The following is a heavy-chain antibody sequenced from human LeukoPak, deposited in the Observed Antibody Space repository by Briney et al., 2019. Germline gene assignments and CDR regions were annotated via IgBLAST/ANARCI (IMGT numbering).Heavy chain of an antibody. CDR2: INHSGST. V-gene: IGHV4-34*01. CDR3: ARGLPGQLAYYYYGMDV. D-gene: IGHD6-6*01. Sequence: SETLSLTCAVYGGSFSVYYWSWIRQPPGKGLEWIGEINHSGSTNYNPSLKSRVTISVDTSKNQFSLKLSSVTAADTAVYYCARGLPGQLAYYYYGMDVWGQGTTVTVSS. CDR1: GGSFSVYY. J-gene: IGHJ6*02.